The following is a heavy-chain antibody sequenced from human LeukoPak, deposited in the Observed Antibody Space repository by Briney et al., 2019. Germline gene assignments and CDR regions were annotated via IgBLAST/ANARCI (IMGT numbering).Heavy chain of an antibody. D-gene: IGHD3-22*01. Sequence: GASVKVSCKASGYTFTGYYMHWVRQAPGQGLEWMGWINPNSGGTNYAQRFQGRVTMTRDTSISTAYMELSRLRSDDTAVYYCARDRTYYYDSSGYHDAFDIWGQGTMVTVSS. CDR1: GYTFTGYY. CDR3: ARDRTYYYDSSGYHDAFDI. J-gene: IGHJ3*02. V-gene: IGHV1-2*02. CDR2: INPNSGGT.